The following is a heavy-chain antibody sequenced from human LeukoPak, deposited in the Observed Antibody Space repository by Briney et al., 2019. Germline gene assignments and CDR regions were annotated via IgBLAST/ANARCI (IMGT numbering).Heavy chain of an antibody. V-gene: IGHV3-15*01. CDR3: TTDWKGDFWGGYDLRRDY. Sequence: PGRSLRLSCAASGFTFSNYGMHWIRQAPGKGLEWVGRIKSKSDDETTDYAAPVEGRFTISRDDSKNTLYLEMNSLKIKDTGVYYCTTDWKGDFWGGYDLRRDYWGQGTLVTVSS. CDR2: IKSKSDDETT. D-gene: IGHD3-3*01. J-gene: IGHJ4*02. CDR1: GFTFSNYG.